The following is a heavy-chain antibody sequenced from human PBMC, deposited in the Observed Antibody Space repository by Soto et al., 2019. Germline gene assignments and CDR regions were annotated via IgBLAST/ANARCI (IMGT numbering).Heavy chain of an antibody. CDR1: GYSFATSG. D-gene: IGHD3-22*01. V-gene: IGHV1-18*01. Sequence: QVKLVQSGTEVKKPGASMKVSCKASGYSFATSGISWVRQAPGQGLEWMGWISAYNGNTNYDQKLQDRIIMTTDTSTSTAYLELRSLRSDDTPVYYCARAGQYYDSSGYADWGQGTLVTVSS. CDR2: ISAYNGNT. J-gene: IGHJ4*02. CDR3: ARAGQYYDSSGYAD.